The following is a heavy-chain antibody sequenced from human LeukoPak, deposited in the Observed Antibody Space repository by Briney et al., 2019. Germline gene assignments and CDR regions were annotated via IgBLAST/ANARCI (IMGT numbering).Heavy chain of an antibody. CDR3: AATYYYGSGVDY. D-gene: IGHD3-10*01. V-gene: IGHV4-59*01. Sequence: SETLSLTCTVSGGSISSYYWSWIRQPPGKGLEWIGYIYYSGSTNYNPSLKSRVTISVDTSKNQFSLKLSSVTAADTAVYYCAATYYYGSGVDYWGQGTLVTVSS. J-gene: IGHJ4*02. CDR2: IYYSGST. CDR1: GGSISSYY.